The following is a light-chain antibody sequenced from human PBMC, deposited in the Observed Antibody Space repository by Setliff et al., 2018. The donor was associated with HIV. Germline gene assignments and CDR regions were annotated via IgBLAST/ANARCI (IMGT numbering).Light chain of an antibody. Sequence: NFMLTQPHSVSESPGKTVTISCTRSSGSIATNYVQWYQQRPGSAPTLVIYEDNQRPSGVPDRFSGSIDSSSNPASLTISGLKTEDEADYYCQSYDTGIHVIFGGGTQLTVL. CDR1: SGSIATNY. V-gene: IGLV6-57*03. CDR3: QSYDTGIHVI. CDR2: EDN. J-gene: IGLJ2*01.